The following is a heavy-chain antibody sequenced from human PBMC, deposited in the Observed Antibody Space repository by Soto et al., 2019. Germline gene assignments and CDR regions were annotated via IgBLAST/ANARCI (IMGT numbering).Heavy chain of an antibody. V-gene: IGHV3-23*01. CDR2: IYGGGNGP. J-gene: IGHJ4*02. D-gene: IGHD2-15*01. CDR3: AKMEGMDPKAYSVDY. Sequence: EVQVLESGGGLVQPGGSLRLSGAATGFTFSDFAMSWVRQAPGKGLEWVSRIYGGGNGPHYADSVKGRITISRDNSKNTLYLQKNSLRAEDTAVYYCAKMEGMDPKAYSVDYWGQGTLVTVSS. CDR1: GFTFSDFA.